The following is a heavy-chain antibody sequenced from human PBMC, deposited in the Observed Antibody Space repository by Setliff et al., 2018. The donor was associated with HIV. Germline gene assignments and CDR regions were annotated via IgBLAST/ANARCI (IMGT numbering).Heavy chain of an antibody. V-gene: IGHV4-39*07. CDR1: GGFISSSSYY. D-gene: IGHD3-3*01. CDR2: IYYSGGT. Sequence: SETLSLTCTVSGGFISSSSYYWGWIRQPPGKGLEWIGSIYYSGGTYCNPSLKSRVIIFLDPSKNQFSLELTSVTAADTAVYYCAREAPSEPTRYYNFWSGYPDWFDPWGPGTLVTV. J-gene: IGHJ5*02. CDR3: AREAPSEPTRYYNFWSGYPDWFDP.